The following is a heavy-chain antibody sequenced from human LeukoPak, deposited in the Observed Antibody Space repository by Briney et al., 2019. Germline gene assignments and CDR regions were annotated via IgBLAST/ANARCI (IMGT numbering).Heavy chain of an antibody. CDR1: GYTFTSYY. J-gene: IGHJ4*02. CDR2: INPSSDNT. Sequence: GASVKVSCKASGYTFTSYYMHWVRQAPGQGLEWMGIINPSSDNTNYAQKFQGRVTMTRDMSTSTFYMELSSLRSEDTAVYYCARALGIAVAYNLGFDYWGQGTLVTVSS. CDR3: ARALGIAVAYNLGFDY. D-gene: IGHD6-19*01. V-gene: IGHV1-46*01.